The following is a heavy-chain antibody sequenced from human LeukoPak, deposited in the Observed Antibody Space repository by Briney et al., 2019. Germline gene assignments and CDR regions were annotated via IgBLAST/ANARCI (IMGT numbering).Heavy chain of an antibody. V-gene: IGHV3-53*01. CDR3: ARDVELGYYYYMDV. CDR2: IYSGGST. J-gene: IGHJ6*03. D-gene: IGHD1-7*01. CDR1: GFTVSSNY. Sequence: PGGSLRLSCAASGFTVSSNYMSWVRQAPGKGLEWVSVIYSGGSTYYADSVKGRFTISRDNSKNTLYLQMNSLRAEDTAVYYCARDVELGYYYYMDVWGKGTTVTVSS.